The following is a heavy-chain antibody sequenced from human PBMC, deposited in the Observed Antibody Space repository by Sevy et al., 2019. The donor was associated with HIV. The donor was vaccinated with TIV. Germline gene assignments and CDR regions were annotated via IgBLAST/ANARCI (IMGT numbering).Heavy chain of an antibody. CDR3: ARDRGGRGYYGSGSYYNYFDY. V-gene: IGHV3-21*01. Sequence: GGSLRLSCAASGFTFSSYSMNWVRQAPGKGLEWVSSISSSSYIYYADSVKGRFTISRDNAKNSLYLQMNSLRAEDTAVYYCARDRGGRGYYGSGSYYNYFDYWGQGTLVTVSS. CDR1: GFTFSSYS. J-gene: IGHJ4*02. D-gene: IGHD3-10*01. CDR2: ISSSSYI.